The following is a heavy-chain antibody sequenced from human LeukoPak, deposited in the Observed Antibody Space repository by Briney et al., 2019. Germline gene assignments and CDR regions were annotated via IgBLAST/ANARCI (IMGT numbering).Heavy chain of an antibody. CDR1: GSTFSSYA. Sequence: ASVKVSCKASGSTFSSYAISWVRQAPGQGLEWMGRIIPIFGTANYAQKFQGRVTITTDESTSTAYMELSSLRSEDTAVYYCARDRGDKYYYDSSGFDWGQGTLVTVSS. CDR2: IIPIFGTA. CDR3: ARDRGDKYYYDSSGFD. D-gene: IGHD3-22*01. J-gene: IGHJ4*02. V-gene: IGHV1-69*05.